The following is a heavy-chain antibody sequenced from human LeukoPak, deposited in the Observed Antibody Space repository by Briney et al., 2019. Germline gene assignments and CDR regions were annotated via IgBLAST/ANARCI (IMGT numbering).Heavy chain of an antibody. J-gene: IGHJ2*01. CDR1: GFTFSSYS. CDR2: ISSSSSYI. Sequence: GGSLRLSCAASGFTFSSYSMNWVRQAPGKGLEWVSSISSSSSYIYYADSVKGRFTISRDNAKNSLYLQMNSLRAEDTAVYYCASASVATMTYWYSDLWGRGTLVTVSS. D-gene: IGHD5-12*01. CDR3: ASASVATMTYWYSDL. V-gene: IGHV3-21*01.